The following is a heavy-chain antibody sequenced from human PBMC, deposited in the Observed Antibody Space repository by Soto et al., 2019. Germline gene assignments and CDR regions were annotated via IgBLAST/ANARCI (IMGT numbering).Heavy chain of an antibody. V-gene: IGHV1-69*06. Sequence: QVQLVQSGAEVKKPGSSVKVSCKASGDTFNNYVVNWVRQAPGQGLEWLGGILPIFATANYAQKFQGRVTITADKSTSTAYMELTSLRYEDTAVYYCAGRCDSTTCLGHFDYWGQGTLVTVAS. J-gene: IGHJ4*02. CDR1: GDTFNNYV. CDR2: ILPIFATA. D-gene: IGHD2-2*01. CDR3: AGRCDSTTCLGHFDY.